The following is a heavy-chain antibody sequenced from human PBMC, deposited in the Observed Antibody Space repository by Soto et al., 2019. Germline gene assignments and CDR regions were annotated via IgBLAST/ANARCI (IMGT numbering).Heavy chain of an antibody. Sequence: SETLSLTCAVSGFSVGSNNWWGWIRQPPGKGLEWIGYIYYSGSTYYNPSLKSRVTISVDTSKNQFSLKLSSVTAADTAVYYCAMYNWNYATDYWGQGTLVTVSS. V-gene: IGHV4-28*01. CDR2: IYYSGST. CDR3: AMYNWNYATDY. J-gene: IGHJ4*02. CDR1: GFSVGSNNW. D-gene: IGHD1-7*01.